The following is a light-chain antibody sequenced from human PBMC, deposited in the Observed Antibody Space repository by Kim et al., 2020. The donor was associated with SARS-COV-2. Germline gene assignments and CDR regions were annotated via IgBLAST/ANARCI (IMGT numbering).Light chain of an antibody. CDR2: GAF. Sequence: PGERATLSCRASQSVSSSYLAWYQQKPGQAPRLLIYGAFTRATGTPDRFSGRGSGTDFTLTISRLEPEDFAMYYCLQYDNSPFYSFGQGTKLEIK. CDR1: QSVSSSY. V-gene: IGKV3-20*01. CDR3: LQYDNSPFYS. J-gene: IGKJ2*03.